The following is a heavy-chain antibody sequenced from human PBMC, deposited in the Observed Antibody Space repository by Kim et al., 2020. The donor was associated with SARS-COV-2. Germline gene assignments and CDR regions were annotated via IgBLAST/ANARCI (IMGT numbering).Heavy chain of an antibody. CDR2: ISGSGGST. J-gene: IGHJ6*02. D-gene: IGHD3-9*01. Sequence: GGSLRLSCAASGFTFSSYAMSWVRQAPGKGLEWVSAISGSGGSTYYADSVKGRFTISRDNSKNTLYLQMNSLGAEDKAVYYCAGEREGDILTGYYFWYYYGMDVGAQGTTVTVSS. CDR3: AGEREGDILTGYYFWYYYGMDV. CDR1: GFTFSSYA. V-gene: IGHV3-23*01.